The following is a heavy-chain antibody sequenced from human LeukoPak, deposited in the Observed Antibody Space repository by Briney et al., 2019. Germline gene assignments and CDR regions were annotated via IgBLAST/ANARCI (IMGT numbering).Heavy chain of an antibody. V-gene: IGHV4-31*03. D-gene: IGHD3-10*01. J-gene: IGHJ5*02. CDR3: ARLDGSGSLGYNWFDP. CDR1: GGPISSGGYY. Sequence: SQTLPLTCTVSGGPISSGGYYWSWIRQHPGKGLEWLGYIYDSGSTYYNPSLKSRVTISVDTSKNQFSLKLSSVTAADTAVYYCARLDGSGSLGYNWFDPWGQGTLVTVSS. CDR2: IYDSGST.